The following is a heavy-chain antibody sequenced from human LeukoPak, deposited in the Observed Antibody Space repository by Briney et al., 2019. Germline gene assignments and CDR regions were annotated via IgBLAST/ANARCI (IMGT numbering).Heavy chain of an antibody. CDR3: ATYCGGDCYSWVFY. V-gene: IGHV3-48*03. D-gene: IGHD2-21*02. CDR1: GFTFSSYE. CDR2: ISSSGSTI. Sequence: GGSLRLSCAASGFTFSSYEMNWVRQAPGKGLEWVSYISSSGSTIYYADSVKGRFTISRDNAKNSLYLQMNSLRAEDTAVYYCATYCGGDCYSWVFYWGQGTLVTVSS. J-gene: IGHJ4*02.